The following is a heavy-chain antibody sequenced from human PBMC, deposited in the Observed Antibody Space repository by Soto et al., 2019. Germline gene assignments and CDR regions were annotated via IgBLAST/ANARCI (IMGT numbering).Heavy chain of an antibody. Sequence: QVQLQESGPGLVKPSETLSLTCTVSGGSISSYYWSWIRQPPGKGLEWIGYIYYSGSTNYNPSLKXRXPXPVDTPKNQFSLKLSSVTAADTAVYYCARGGGRPDYWGQGTLVTVSS. V-gene: IGHV4-59*08. D-gene: IGHD1-26*01. CDR1: GGSISSYY. CDR2: IYYSGST. CDR3: ARGGGRPDY. J-gene: IGHJ4*02.